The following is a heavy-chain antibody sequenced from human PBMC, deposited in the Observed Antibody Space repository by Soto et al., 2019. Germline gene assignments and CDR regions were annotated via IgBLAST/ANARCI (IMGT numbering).Heavy chain of an antibody. Sequence: QVQLVESGGGVVQPGRSLRLSCAASGFSFSSYGMHWVRQAPGKGLEWVSMISYDGTDEYYADSVKGRFTISRDNSKNAVYLQMNSLRPEDTAVYYCAKKESDWNDHFDYWRQGTLVTVSS. CDR3: AKKESDWNDHFDY. CDR2: ISYDGTDE. D-gene: IGHD1-1*01. J-gene: IGHJ4*02. V-gene: IGHV3-30*18. CDR1: GFSFSSYG.